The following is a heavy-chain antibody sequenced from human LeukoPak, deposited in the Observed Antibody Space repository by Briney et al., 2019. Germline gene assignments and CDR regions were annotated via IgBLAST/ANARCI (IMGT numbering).Heavy chain of an antibody. J-gene: IGHJ4*02. V-gene: IGHV3-23*01. Sequence: GGSLRLSCGASGFAFYNYAMSWVRQAPGKGLEGVSGISSSGDNAYYTDSVKGRFTISRDNSKNTLYLQMSNLTAEDTAVYHCASQTRMQLWGYFDLWGQGALVTVSS. CDR3: ASQTRMQLWGYFDL. D-gene: IGHD5-18*01. CDR2: ISSSGDNA. CDR1: GFAFYNYA.